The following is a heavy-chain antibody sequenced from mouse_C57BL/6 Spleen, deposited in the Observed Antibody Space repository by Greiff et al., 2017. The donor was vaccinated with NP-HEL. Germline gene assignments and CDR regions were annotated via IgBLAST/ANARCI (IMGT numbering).Heavy chain of an antibody. CDR2: ISGGGGNT. CDR3: AGQTAQATVFAY. CDR1: GFTFSSYT. V-gene: IGHV5-9*01. D-gene: IGHD3-2*02. J-gene: IGHJ3*01. Sequence: EVQGVESGGGLVKPGGSLKLSCAASGFTFSSYTMSWVRQTPEKRLEWVATISGGGGNTYYPDSVKGRFTIARDNAKNTRYLQMSSLRSEDTALYYCAGQTAQATVFAYWGQGTLVTVSA.